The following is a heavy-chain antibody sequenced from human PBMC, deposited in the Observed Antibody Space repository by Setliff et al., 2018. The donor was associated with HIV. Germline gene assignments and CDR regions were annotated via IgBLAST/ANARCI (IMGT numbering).Heavy chain of an antibody. J-gene: IGHJ5*02. CDR1: GHTFTAYG. CDR2: IAAHTGNT. V-gene: IGHV1-18*01. D-gene: IGHD2-2*01. CDR3: ALTYPPADNWLDP. Sequence: ASVKVSCKASGHTFTAYGIAWVRQAPGQGLEWLGWIAAHTGNTKYARKFQDRVSMTTDTYTSTAYMELKTLRSDDTAVYYCALTYPPADNWLDPWGQRTLVTV.